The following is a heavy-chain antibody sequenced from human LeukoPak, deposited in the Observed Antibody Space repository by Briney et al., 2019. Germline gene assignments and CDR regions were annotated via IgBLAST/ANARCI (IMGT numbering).Heavy chain of an antibody. J-gene: IGHJ5*02. V-gene: IGHV1-8*01. CDR3: ARGSYYYDSSGYSQLWFDP. CDR1: GYTCTSYD. Sequence: ASVKVSCKASGYTCTSYDVNWVRQATGQGLEWMGWMNPNSGNTGLAQKFQGRVTLTRDTSLSTAYMELSSLRSEDTAVYYCARGSYYYDSSGYSQLWFDPWGQGTLVTVSS. D-gene: IGHD3-22*01. CDR2: MNPNSGNT.